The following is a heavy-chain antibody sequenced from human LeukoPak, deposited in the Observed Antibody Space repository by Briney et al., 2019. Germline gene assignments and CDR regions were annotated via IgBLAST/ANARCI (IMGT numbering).Heavy chain of an antibody. CDR3: ARVRLSGTYLDAFDI. V-gene: IGHV4-39*07. CDR1: GGSISSSNYH. CDR2: IYYSGST. Sequence: SETLSLTCTVSGGSISSSNYHWGWIRQPPGKGLEWIGSIYYSGSTSYNPSLKSRVTISVDTSKNQFSLKLNSITTADTAVYYCARVRLSGTYLDAFDIWGQGTMVTVSS. J-gene: IGHJ3*02. D-gene: IGHD1-26*01.